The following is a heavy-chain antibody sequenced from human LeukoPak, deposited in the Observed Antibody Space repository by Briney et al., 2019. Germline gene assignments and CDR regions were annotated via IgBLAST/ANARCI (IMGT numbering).Heavy chain of an antibody. Sequence: SETLSLTCTVSGGSISSYYWSWIRQPPGKGLEWIGYIYYSGSTNYNPSLKSRVTISVDTSKNQFSLKLSSVTAADTAVYYCARDRYDSSGYLPFDHWGQGTLVTVSS. V-gene: IGHV4-59*01. J-gene: IGHJ4*02. CDR3: ARDRYDSSGYLPFDH. D-gene: IGHD3-22*01. CDR1: GGSISSYY. CDR2: IYYSGST.